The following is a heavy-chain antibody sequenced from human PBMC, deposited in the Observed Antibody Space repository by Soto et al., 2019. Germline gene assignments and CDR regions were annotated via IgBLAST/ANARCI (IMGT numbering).Heavy chain of an antibody. D-gene: IGHD3-16*01. J-gene: IGHJ6*02. CDR3: AKGGGRARYYSYGMDV. Sequence: QVQLVESGGGVVQPGRSLRLSCAASGFTFSSYGMHWVRQAPGKGLEWVAVISYDGSNKYYADSVKGRFTISRDNSKNTLYLQMNSLRAEDTAVYYCAKGGGRARYYSYGMDVWGQGTTVTVSS. V-gene: IGHV3-30*18. CDR1: GFTFSSYG. CDR2: ISYDGSNK.